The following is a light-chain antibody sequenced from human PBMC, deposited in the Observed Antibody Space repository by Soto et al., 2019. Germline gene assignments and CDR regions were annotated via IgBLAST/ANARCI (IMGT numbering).Light chain of an antibody. V-gene: IGKV1-8*01. CDR1: QGISSY. CDR2: AAS. J-gene: IGKJ4*01. Sequence: AIRMTQSPSSFSASTGDRVTITCRASQGISSYLAWYQQKPGKAPKLRIYAASTLQSGVPSRFSGSGSGTDFTLTISCLQSEDFATYYCQQYYSYPPTCGGGTKVDIK. CDR3: QQYYSYPPT.